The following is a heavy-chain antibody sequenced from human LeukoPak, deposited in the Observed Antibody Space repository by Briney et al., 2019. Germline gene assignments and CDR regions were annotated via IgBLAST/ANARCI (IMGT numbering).Heavy chain of an antibody. CDR2: INHSGST. J-gene: IGHJ4*02. Sequence: PSETLSLTCAVYGASFSGYYWSWIRQPPGKGLEWIGEINHSGSTNYNPSLKSRVAISVDTSKNQFSLKLSSVTAADTAVYYCVRVIVGATISPFDYWGQGTLVTVSS. V-gene: IGHV4-34*01. D-gene: IGHD1-26*01. CDR1: GASFSGYY. CDR3: VRVIVGATISPFDY.